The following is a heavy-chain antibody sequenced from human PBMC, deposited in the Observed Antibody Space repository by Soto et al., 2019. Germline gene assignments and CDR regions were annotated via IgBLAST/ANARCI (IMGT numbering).Heavy chain of an antibody. Sequence: EVQLVVSGGDLIQPGGSLRLSCAASGFTFSNYWMHWVRQAPGKGLVWVSRINGDGSTTSYADSVKGRFTISGDNAKNTLSLQMNSLRAEDTAVYYCVRGSVYNWRGDFWGQGTLVTVSS. CDR2: INGDGSTT. D-gene: IGHD1-20*01. J-gene: IGHJ4*02. CDR1: GFTFSNYW. V-gene: IGHV3-74*01. CDR3: VRGSVYNWRGDF.